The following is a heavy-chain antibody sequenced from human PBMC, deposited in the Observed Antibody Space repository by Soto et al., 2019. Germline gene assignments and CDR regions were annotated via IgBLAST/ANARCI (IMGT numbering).Heavy chain of an antibody. J-gene: IGHJ4*02. CDR3: ARDKIPGLFDY. D-gene: IGHD2-21*01. CDR2: INHSGST. V-gene: IGHV4-34*01. CDR1: GGSFGGYY. Sequence: TSVTLSLTCAGGGGSFGGYYWTWIRQSPGTGLEWIGEINHSGSTNYNPSLKSRVTISVDTSKNQFSLKLTSVTAADTAVYYCARDKIPGLFDYWGQGTLVTVS.